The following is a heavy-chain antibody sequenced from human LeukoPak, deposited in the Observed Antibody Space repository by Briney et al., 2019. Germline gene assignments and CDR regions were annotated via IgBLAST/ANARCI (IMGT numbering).Heavy chain of an antibody. V-gene: IGHV3-7*01. D-gene: IGHD6-6*01. CDR1: GFTFSSYW. CDR3: AREEYSSSSHDH. J-gene: IGHJ4*02. CDR2: IKQDGSEK. Sequence: GGSLRLSCAPSGFTFSSYWMSWVRQAPGKGLEWVANIKQDGSEKYYVDSVKGRFTISRDNAKNSLYLQMNSLRAEDTAVYYCAREEYSSSSHDHWGQGTLVTVSS.